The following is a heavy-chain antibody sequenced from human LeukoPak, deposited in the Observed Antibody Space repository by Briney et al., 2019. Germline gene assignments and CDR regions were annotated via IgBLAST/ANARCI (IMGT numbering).Heavy chain of an antibody. CDR1: GFTFSNAW. D-gene: IGHD1-26*01. CDR3: TTDYPPQLHPPIVGATSGDY. J-gene: IGHJ4*02. V-gene: IGHV3-15*01. CDR2: IKSKTDGGTT. Sequence: GGSLRLSCAASGFTFSNAWMSWVRQAPGKGLEWVGRIKSKTDGGTTDYAAPVKGRFTISRDDSKNTLYLQMNSLKTEDTAVYYCTTDYPPQLHPPIVGATSGDYWGQGTLVTVSS.